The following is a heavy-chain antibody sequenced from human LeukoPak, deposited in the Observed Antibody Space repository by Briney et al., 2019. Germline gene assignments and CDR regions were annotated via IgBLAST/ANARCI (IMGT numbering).Heavy chain of an antibody. CDR2: ISSSCSTI. CDR3: ARKGETTIT. V-gene: IGHV3-48*03. CDR1: GFTFRNYE. Sequence: GGSLRLSCAASGFTFRNYEINWVRQAPGKGLEWVSYISSSCSTIYYADSVKGRFTISRDNAKNSLYLQMNSLRAEDTAVYYCARKGETTITWGQGTLVTVSS. D-gene: IGHD3-16*01. J-gene: IGHJ5*02.